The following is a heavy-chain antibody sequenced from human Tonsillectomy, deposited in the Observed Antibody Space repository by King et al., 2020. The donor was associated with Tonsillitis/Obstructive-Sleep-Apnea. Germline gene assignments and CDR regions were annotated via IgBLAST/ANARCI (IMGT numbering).Heavy chain of an antibody. CDR3: ARRXXRXGRXXXXAFDI. CDR1: GYTXTIYA. V-gene: IGHV7-4-1*02. J-gene: IGHJ3*02. CDR2: ISTXTXXP. Sequence: QLVQSGSELKNPGASVKVSCKASGYTXTIYAMNWVRQAPGQGLEWMGWISTXTXXPTXAXDFTGRFVFSLDTSXSTAYLQISSLKAEDTAVYYCARRXXRXGRXXXXAFDIXGXGTMVT. D-gene: IGHD5-24*01.